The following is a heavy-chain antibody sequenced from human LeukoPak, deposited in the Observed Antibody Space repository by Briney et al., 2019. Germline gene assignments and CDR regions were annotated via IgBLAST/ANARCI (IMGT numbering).Heavy chain of an antibody. Sequence: ASVKVSCKASGYTFTGYYMHWVRQAPGQVLEWMGWINPNSGGTNYAQKFQGRVTMTRDTSISTAYMELSRLRSDDTAVYYCARAGRDGYNYADYWGQGTLVTVSS. CDR1: GYTFTGYY. CDR3: ARAGRDGYNYADY. D-gene: IGHD5-12*01. CDR2: INPNSGGT. V-gene: IGHV1-2*02. J-gene: IGHJ4*02.